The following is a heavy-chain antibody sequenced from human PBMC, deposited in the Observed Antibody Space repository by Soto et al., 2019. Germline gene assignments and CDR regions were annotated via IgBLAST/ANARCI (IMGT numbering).Heavy chain of an antibody. CDR2: IWYDGSNN. J-gene: IGHJ4*02. D-gene: IGHD3-22*01. CDR3: ARDGEGYYDSGGTALDY. CDR1: GFIFSNYG. V-gene: IGHV3-33*01. Sequence: QVQLVESGGGVVQPGRSLRLSCAASGFIFSNYGMHWVRQAPGKGLEWVAVIWYDGSNNYYADSVKGRFTISRDNSKYTRYLQMNSLRAEDTAGYYCARDGEGYYDSGGTALDYWGQGTLVTVSS.